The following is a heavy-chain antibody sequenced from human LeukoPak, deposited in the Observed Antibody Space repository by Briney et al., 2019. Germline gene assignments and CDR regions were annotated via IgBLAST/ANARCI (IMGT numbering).Heavy chain of an antibody. J-gene: IGHJ4*02. V-gene: IGHV3-48*03. CDR2: ISSSGSTI. D-gene: IGHD6-19*01. Sequence: GGSLRLPCAASGFTFSSYEMKWVRQAPGKGLEWVSYISSSGSTIYYADSVKGRFTISRDNVKSSLYLQMNSLRAEDTAVYYCARVGSSGWTPLSDYWGQGTLVAVSS. CDR1: GFTFSSYE. CDR3: ARVGSSGWTPLSDY.